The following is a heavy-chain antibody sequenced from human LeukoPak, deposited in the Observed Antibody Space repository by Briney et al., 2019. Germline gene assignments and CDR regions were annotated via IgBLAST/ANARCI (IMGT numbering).Heavy chain of an antibody. J-gene: IGHJ4*02. Sequence: SETLSLTCTVSGGSISSSSYYWGWIRQPPGKGLEWIGSIYYSGSTYYNPSLKSRVTISVDTSKNQFSLKLSSVTAADTAVYYCAGGLWNPGSYVDYWGQGTLVTVSS. V-gene: IGHV4-39*01. CDR1: GGSISSSSYY. D-gene: IGHD3-10*01. CDR3: AGGLWNPGSYVDY. CDR2: IYYSGST.